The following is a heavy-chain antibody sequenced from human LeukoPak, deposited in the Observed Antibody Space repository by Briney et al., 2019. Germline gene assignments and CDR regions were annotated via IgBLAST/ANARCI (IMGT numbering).Heavy chain of an antibody. J-gene: IGHJ1*01. Sequence: ASVKVSCKASGYTFTSYGISWVRQAPGQGLEWMGWISAYNGNTNYAQKLQGRVTMTTDTSTSTAYMELRSLRSDDTAVYYCARVDYYDSSGYYYGYAYFQHWGQGTLVTVSS. CDR1: GYTFTSYG. CDR2: ISAYNGNT. CDR3: ARVDYYDSSGYYYGYAYFQH. D-gene: IGHD3-22*01. V-gene: IGHV1-18*01.